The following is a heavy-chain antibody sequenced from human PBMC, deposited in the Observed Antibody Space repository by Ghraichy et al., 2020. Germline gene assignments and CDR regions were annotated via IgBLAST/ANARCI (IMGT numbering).Heavy chain of an antibody. Sequence: PTLVKPTQTLTLTCTFSGFSLSTTRVGVAWIRQPPGKALEWLALIFWDDDKRYSPFLPARLTITKDTSKNQVVLIMTNVDPVDTATYYCARLTTSLVYYFDAWGQGALVTVSS. J-gene: IGHJ4*02. V-gene: IGHV2-5*02. CDR2: IFWDDDK. D-gene: IGHD4-17*01. CDR1: GFSLSTTRVG. CDR3: ARLTTSLVYYFDA.